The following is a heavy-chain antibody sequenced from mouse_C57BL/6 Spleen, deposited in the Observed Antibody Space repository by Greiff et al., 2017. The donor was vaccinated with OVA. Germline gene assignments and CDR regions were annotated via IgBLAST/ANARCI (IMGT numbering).Heavy chain of an antibody. Sequence: QVQLQQPGAELVRPGSSVKLSCKASGYTFTSYWMHWVKQRPIQGLEWIGNIDPSDSETHYNQKFKDKATLTVDKSSSTAYMQLSSLTSEDSAVYYCARSPGSYYAMDYWGQGTSVTVSS. CDR1: GYTFTSYW. V-gene: IGHV1-52*01. J-gene: IGHJ4*01. CDR2: IDPSDSET. D-gene: IGHD1-1*01. CDR3: ARSPGSYYAMDY.